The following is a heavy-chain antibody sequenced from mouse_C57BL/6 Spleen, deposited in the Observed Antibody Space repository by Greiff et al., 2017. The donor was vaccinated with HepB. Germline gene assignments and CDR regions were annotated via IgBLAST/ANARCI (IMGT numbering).Heavy chain of an antibody. CDR3: ASGRSFYGSSFDWFAY. Sequence: QVQLQQPGAELVKPGASVKMSCKASGYTFTSYWITWVKQRPGQGLEWIGDIYPGSGSTNYNEKFKSKATLTEDTSSSTAYMQLSSLTSEDSAVYDCASGRSFYGSSFDWFAYWGQGTLVTVSA. D-gene: IGHD1-1*01. V-gene: IGHV1-55*01. CDR2: IYPGSGST. J-gene: IGHJ3*01. CDR1: GYTFTSYW.